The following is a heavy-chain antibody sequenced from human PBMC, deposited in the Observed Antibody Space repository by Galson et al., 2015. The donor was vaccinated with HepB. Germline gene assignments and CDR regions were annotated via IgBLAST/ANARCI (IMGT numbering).Heavy chain of an antibody. CDR2: STFNEDIP. V-gene: IGHV1-46*04. CDR3: ARDSSTWAIDY. J-gene: IGHJ4*02. CDR1: GYTFSGSH. D-gene: IGHD6-6*01. Sequence: SVKVSCKASGYTFSGSHMHWVRQAPGQGLEWMGLSTFNEDIPRYAKKLQGRVTMTRDTSTSTAYMELISLRSEDTAVYYCARDSSTWAIDYWGQGTLVTVSS.